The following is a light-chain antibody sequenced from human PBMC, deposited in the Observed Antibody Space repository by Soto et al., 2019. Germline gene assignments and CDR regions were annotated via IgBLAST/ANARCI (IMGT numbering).Light chain of an antibody. J-gene: IGKJ4*01. Sequence: EIVMTQSPATLSVSPGERATLSCRASQSVTSNLAWYQQKPGQAPRLLMYGVSTRATGIPARFGGSGSATEFTLTISSLQSEDFAVYYCQQYSQWPLTFGGGTKVDIK. CDR2: GVS. CDR1: QSVTSN. V-gene: IGKV3-15*01. CDR3: QQYSQWPLT.